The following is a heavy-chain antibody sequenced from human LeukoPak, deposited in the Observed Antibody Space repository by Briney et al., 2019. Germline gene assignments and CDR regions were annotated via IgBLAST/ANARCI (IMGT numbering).Heavy chain of an antibody. J-gene: IGHJ4*02. CDR3: ATDYDVLTGYYSDVGY. V-gene: IGHV3-30*14. D-gene: IGHD3-9*01. CDR2: ISYDGSNK. Sequence: GGSLRLSCAASGFTFSSYAMHWVRQAPGKGLEWVAVISYDGSNKYYADSVKGRFTTSRDNSKNTLYLQMNSLRAEDTAVYYCATDYDVLTGYYSDVGYWGQGTLVTVSS. CDR1: GFTFSSYA.